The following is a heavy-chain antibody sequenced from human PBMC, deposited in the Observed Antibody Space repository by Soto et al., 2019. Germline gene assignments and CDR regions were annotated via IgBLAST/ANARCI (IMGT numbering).Heavy chain of an antibody. CDR3: ARDLNPRQEMLYALLGY. V-gene: IGHV3-48*01. Sequence: EVQLVESGGGLVQPGGSLRLSCAASGFTFSSYSMNWVRQAPGKGLEWVSYISGSSSMIYYADSVKGRFTISRDNAKNSRYLQMNSLRAEDTAVDYCARDLNPRQEMLYALLGYWGQGTRVTVSS. D-gene: IGHD2-8*01. CDR1: GFTFSSYS. CDR2: ISGSSSMI. J-gene: IGHJ4*02.